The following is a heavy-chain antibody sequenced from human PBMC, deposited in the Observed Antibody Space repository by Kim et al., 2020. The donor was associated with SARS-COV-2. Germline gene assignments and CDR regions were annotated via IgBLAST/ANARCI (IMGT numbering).Heavy chain of an antibody. Sequence: KGRFTISRDTTKNSLILQMNSLRAEDTAVYYCARDTPLHSSGWEFDAFDIWGQGTMVTVSS. D-gene: IGHD6-19*01. J-gene: IGHJ3*02. CDR3: ARDTPLHSSGWEFDAFDI. V-gene: IGHV3-11*06.